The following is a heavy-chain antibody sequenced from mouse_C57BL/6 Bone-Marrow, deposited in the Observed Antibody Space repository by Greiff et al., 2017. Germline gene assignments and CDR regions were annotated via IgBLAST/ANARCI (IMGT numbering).Heavy chain of an antibody. D-gene: IGHD1-1*01. CDR3: ARDAPYYGSSLNYFDY. CDR1: GFTFSDFY. V-gene: IGHV7-1*01. J-gene: IGHJ2*01. CDR2: SRNKANDYTT. Sequence: EVNVVESGGGLVQSGRSLRLSCATSGFTFSDFYMEWVRQAPGKGLEWISASRNKANDYTTEYSASVKGRFIVSRDTSQSILYLQMNALRAEDTAIYYCARDAPYYGSSLNYFDYWGQGTTLTVSS.